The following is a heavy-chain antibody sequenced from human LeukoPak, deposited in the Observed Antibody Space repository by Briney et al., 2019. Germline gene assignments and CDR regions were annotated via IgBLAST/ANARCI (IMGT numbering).Heavy chain of an antibody. V-gene: IGHV3-23*01. D-gene: IGHD3-10*01. CDR3: AESVNMVRGVTPLDY. CDR1: GFTFSSYA. J-gene: IGHJ4*02. Sequence: GGSLRLSCAASGFTFSSYAMSWVRQAPGKGLEWVSAISGSGGSTYYADSVKGRFTISRDNSKNTLYLQMNSLRAEDTAVYYCAESVNMVRGVTPLDYWGQGTLVTVSS. CDR2: ISGSGGST.